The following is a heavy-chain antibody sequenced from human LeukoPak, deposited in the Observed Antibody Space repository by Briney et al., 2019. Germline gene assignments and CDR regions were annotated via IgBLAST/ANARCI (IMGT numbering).Heavy chain of an antibody. V-gene: IGHV4-59*01. CDR3: ARSGTDFCSRYANWFDP. J-gene: IGHJ5*02. Sequence: SETLSLTCTVCGGSISDYYWSWMRQPPGKGLEGIGYIYYSGSTNYNPSLKSRVTISVDTSKNQFSLTLSSVTAADTAVSYCARSGTDFCSRYANWFDPWGQGTLVTVSS. CDR2: IYYSGST. CDR1: GGSISDYY. D-gene: IGHD3-3*01.